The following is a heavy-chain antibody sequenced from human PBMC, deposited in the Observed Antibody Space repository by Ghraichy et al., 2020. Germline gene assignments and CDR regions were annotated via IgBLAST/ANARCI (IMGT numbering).Heavy chain of an antibody. CDR2: ISGSGAYT. Sequence: GGSLRLSCAASGFTFSGYAMSWVRQAPGKGLEWVSAISGSGAYTYYADSVKGRFTLSRDTSKNTLYLQMNSLRAEDTAVYYCAKGGSYSSSWTHLDYWGQGTLVTVSS. J-gene: IGHJ4*02. D-gene: IGHD6-13*01. CDR1: GFTFSGYA. V-gene: IGHV3-23*01. CDR3: AKGGSYSSSWTHLDY.